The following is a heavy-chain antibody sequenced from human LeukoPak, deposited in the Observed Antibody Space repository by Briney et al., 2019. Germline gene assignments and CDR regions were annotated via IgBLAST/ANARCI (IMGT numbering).Heavy chain of an antibody. Sequence: GGSLRLSCAASGFTFSSYAMSRVRQAPGKGLEWVSAISGSGGSTYYADSVKGRFTISRDNSKNTPYLQMNSLRAEDTAVYYCAKDCSSTSCSGAIDYWGQGTLVTVSS. CDR3: AKDCSSTSCSGAIDY. CDR1: GFTFSSYA. CDR2: ISGSGGST. J-gene: IGHJ4*02. V-gene: IGHV3-23*01. D-gene: IGHD2-2*01.